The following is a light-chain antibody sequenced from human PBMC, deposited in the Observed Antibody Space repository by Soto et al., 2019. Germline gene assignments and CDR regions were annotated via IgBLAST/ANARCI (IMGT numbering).Light chain of an antibody. CDR2: EVN. CDR3: TSYAGSNLWV. CDR1: SSDVGAYNY. J-gene: IGLJ3*02. V-gene: IGLV2-8*01. Sequence: QSALTQPPYSSGSPGQSVTISCTGTSSDVGAYNYVSWYQQYPGKAPKLMIYEVNKRPSGVPDRFSGSKSGKTASLTVSGLQPEDEAEYHCTSYAGSNLWVFGGGTQLTVL.